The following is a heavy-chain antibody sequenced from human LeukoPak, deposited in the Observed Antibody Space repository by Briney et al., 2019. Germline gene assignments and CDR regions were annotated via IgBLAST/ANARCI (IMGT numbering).Heavy chain of an antibody. J-gene: IGHJ6*03. V-gene: IGHV1-69*05. CDR1: GGTFSSYA. CDR3: ARVAGYYYGSGRNYMDV. D-gene: IGHD3-10*01. CDR2: IIPIFGTA. Sequence: ASVKVSCKASGGTFSSYAISWVRQAPGQGPEWMGGIIPIFGTANYAQKFQGRVTITTDESTSTAYMELSSLRSEDTAVYYCARVAGYYYGSGRNYMDVWGKGTTVTVSS.